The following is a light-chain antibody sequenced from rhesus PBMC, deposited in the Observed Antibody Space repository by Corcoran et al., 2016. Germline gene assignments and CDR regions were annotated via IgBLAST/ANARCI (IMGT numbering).Light chain of an antibody. Sequence: DIVMTQTPLSLPVTPGEPASISCRSSQSPLNSGGKTYLYWYLQKPGQSPQLLIHEVSNRASGVPDRCSGDGSGTDFTLKISRVEAEDFGIYYCMQGIPLPWTFSQGTKVEIK. V-gene: IGKV2-90*01. J-gene: IGKJ1*01. CDR1: QSPLNSGGKTY. CDR3: MQGIPLPWT. CDR2: EVS.